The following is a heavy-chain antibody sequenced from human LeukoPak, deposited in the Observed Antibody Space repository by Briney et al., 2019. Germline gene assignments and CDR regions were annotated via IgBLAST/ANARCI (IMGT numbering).Heavy chain of an antibody. CDR3: ATGLAVVASPNYSDY. D-gene: IGHD6-19*01. Sequence: ASVKVSCKASGYTFTSYGISWVRQAPGQGLEWMGWISAYNGNTNYAQKLQGRVTMTTDTSTSTAYMELRSLRSDDTAVYYCATGLAVVASPNYSDYWGQGTLVTVSS. CDR1: GYTFTSYG. J-gene: IGHJ4*02. V-gene: IGHV1-18*01. CDR2: ISAYNGNT.